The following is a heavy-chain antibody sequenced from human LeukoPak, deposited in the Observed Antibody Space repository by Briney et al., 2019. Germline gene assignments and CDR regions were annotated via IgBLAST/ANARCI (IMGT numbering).Heavy chain of an antibody. V-gene: IGHV3-21*01. CDR2: ISTTSTYI. D-gene: IGHD4/OR15-4a*01. J-gene: IGHJ5*02. Sequence: GGSLRLSCAASGFTFSSYSMAWVRQAPGKGLEWVSSISTTSTYIFYGDSVRGRFTISRDNAKNSLYLQMNSLRVEDTAVYYCASLTTNHPFDPWGQGTLVTVSS. CDR1: GFTFSSYS. CDR3: ASLTTNHPFDP.